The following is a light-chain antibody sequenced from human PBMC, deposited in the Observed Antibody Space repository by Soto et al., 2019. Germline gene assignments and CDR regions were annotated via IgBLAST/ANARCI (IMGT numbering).Light chain of an antibody. V-gene: IGKV3-20*01. CDR1: QNVRNTY. CDR2: GAS. CDR3: QQHGDSLT. J-gene: IGKJ4*01. Sequence: DIVLTQSPGTLSLSPGERATLSCRASQNVRNTYLAWYQQKPGQAPRLLMDGASSRATGIPDRFSGSGSGTDFTLTISRLEPEDFAVYYCQQHGDSLTFGGGTKVDIK.